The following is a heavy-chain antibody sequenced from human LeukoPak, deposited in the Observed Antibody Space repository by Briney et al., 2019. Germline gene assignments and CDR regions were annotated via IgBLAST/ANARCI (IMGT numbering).Heavy chain of an antibody. J-gene: IGHJ6*02. CDR3: ARGYDSSGYPQFYYYYGMDV. CDR1: GGSFSGYY. V-gene: IGHV4-34*01. D-gene: IGHD3-22*01. Sequence: SETLSLTCAVYGGSFSGYYWSWIRQPPGKGLEWIGEINHSGSTNYNPSLKSRVTISVDTSKNQFSLKLSSVTAADPAVYYCARGYDSSGYPQFYYYYGMDVWGQGTTVTVSS. CDR2: INHSGST.